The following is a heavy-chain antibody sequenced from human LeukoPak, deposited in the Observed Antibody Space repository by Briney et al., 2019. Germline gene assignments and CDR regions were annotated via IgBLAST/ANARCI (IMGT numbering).Heavy chain of an antibody. CDR1: GFTFSSYA. V-gene: IGHV3-30*04. CDR3: ARVYSGYDSSGYDY. Sequence: GGSLRLSCAASGFTFSSYAMHWVRQAPGKGLEWVAVISYDGSNKYYADSVKGRFTISRDNSKNTLYLQMNSLRAEDTAVYYCARVYSGYDSSGYDYWGQGTLVTVSS. CDR2: ISYDGSNK. D-gene: IGHD3-22*01. J-gene: IGHJ4*02.